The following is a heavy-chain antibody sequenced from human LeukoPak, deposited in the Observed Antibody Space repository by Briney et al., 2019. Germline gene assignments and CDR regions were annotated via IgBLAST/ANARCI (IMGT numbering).Heavy chain of an antibody. CDR2: IIPIFGIT. Sequence: SVKVSCKASGGTFSSCAISWVRQAPGQGLEWMGRIIPIFGITNYAQKFQGRVTITADKSTSTAYMELSSLRSEDTAVYYCARAYDYGGNNDAFDIWGQGTMVTVSS. J-gene: IGHJ3*02. CDR3: ARAYDYGGNNDAFDI. D-gene: IGHD4-23*01. V-gene: IGHV1-69*04. CDR1: GGTFSSCA.